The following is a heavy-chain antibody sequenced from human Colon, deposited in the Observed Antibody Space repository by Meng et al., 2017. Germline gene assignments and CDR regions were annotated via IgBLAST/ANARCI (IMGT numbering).Heavy chain of an antibody. CDR2: MSASGIDT. Sequence: QLVESGGGLSKPGGSLRLSCAASGFTSRFHSMSWVRQAPGKGLEWVSSMSASGIDTYNGDSIKGRFIISRDDANNSLYLQMNSLRAEDTAVYYCARRPCIYGNCHFNFDNWGQGTLVTVSS. D-gene: IGHD2-8*01. CDR1: GFTSRFHS. V-gene: IGHV3-21*01. J-gene: IGHJ4*02. CDR3: ARRPCIYGNCHFNFDN.